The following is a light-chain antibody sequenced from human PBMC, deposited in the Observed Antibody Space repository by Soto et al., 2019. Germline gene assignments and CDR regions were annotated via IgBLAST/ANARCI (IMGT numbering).Light chain of an antibody. CDR3: QTWGTARV. V-gene: IGLV4-69*01. Sequence: QLVLTQSPSASASLGASVKLTCTLSSGHSSYAIAWHQQQPEKGPRYLMKLNSDGSHSKGDGIPDHFSGSSSGAERYLTISSLQSEDEADYYCQTWGTARVFGGGTKLTVL. CDR2: LNSDGSH. J-gene: IGLJ3*02. CDR1: SGHSSYA.